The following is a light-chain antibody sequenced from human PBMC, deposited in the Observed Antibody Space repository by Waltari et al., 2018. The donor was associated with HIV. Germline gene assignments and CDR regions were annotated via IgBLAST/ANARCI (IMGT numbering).Light chain of an antibody. CDR3: CSYAGSYTEV. CDR1: SSDVGGYNY. Sequence: QSALTQPRSVSGSPGQSVTISCTGTSSDVGGYNYVSWYPQHPGKAPKLMIYDVSKRPSGVPDRFSGSKSGNTASLTISGLQAEDEADYYCCSYAGSYTEVFGGGTKLTVL. CDR2: DVS. J-gene: IGLJ2*01. V-gene: IGLV2-11*01.